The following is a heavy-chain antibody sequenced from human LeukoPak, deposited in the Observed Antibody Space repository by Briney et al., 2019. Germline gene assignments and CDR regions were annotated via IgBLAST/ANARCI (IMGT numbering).Heavy chain of an antibody. CDR2: INHSGST. CDR1: GGSFSGYY. CDR3: ARVLPYDFWSGYYTGTFDY. D-gene: IGHD3-3*01. V-gene: IGHV4-34*01. J-gene: IGHJ4*02. Sequence: SETLSLTCAVYGGSFSGYYWSWIRQPPGKGLEWIGEINHSGSTNYNPSLKSRATISVDTSKNQFSLKLSSVTAADTAVYYCARVLPYDFWSGYYTGTFDYWGQGTLVTVSS.